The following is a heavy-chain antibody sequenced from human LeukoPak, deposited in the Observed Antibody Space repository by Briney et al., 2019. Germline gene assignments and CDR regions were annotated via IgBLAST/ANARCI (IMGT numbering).Heavy chain of an antibody. D-gene: IGHD3-22*01. CDR2: ISSSSSYI. J-gene: IGHJ3*02. Sequence: GGFLRLSCAASGFTFSSYSMNWVRQAPGKGLEWVSSISSSSSYIYYADSVKGRFTISRDNAKNSLYLQMNSLRAEDTAVYYCARDGDYYDSRGDAFDIWGQGAMVTVAS. CDR3: ARDGDYYDSRGDAFDI. V-gene: IGHV3-21*01. CDR1: GFTFSSYS.